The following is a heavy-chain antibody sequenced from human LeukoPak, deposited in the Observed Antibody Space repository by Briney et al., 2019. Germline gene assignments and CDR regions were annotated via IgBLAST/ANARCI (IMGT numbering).Heavy chain of an antibody. V-gene: IGHV3-23*01. CDR2: ISGSGGST. CDR1: GFTFSSYA. J-gene: IGHJ4*02. D-gene: IGHD3-3*01. Sequence: PGGSLRLSCAASGFTFSSYAMSWVRQAPGKGLEWVSAISGSGGSTYYADSVKGRFTISRDNSKNTLYLQMNSLRAEDTAVYYCAKVLRFLEWFSPFDYWGQGTLVTVSS. CDR3: AKVLRFLEWFSPFDY.